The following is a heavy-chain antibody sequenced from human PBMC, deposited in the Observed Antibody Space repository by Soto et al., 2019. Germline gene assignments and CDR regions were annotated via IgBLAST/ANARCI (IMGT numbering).Heavy chain of an antibody. CDR3: ARVRHSSSWYGYYYGMDV. D-gene: IGHD6-13*01. V-gene: IGHV1-69*01. Sequence: QVQLVQSGAEVKKPGSSVKGSCKASGGTFSSYAISWVRQAPGQGLEWMGGIIPIFGTANYAQKFQGRVTITADESTSTAYMELSSLRSEDTAAYYCARVRHSSSWYGYYYGMDVWGQETTVTVSS. CDR2: IIPIFGTA. CDR1: GGTFSSYA. J-gene: IGHJ6*02.